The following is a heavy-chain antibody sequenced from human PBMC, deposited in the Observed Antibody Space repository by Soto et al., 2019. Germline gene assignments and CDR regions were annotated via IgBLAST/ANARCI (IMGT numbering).Heavy chain of an antibody. CDR1: GGTFSSYA. Sequence: SVKVSCKASGGTFSSYAISWVRQAPGQGLEWMGGIIPIFGTANYAQKFQGRVTITADKSTSPAYLELSSLRSKDTAVYYCARHRRRPWFGALLNDACDTCRQGTMVTV. D-gene: IGHD3-10*01. V-gene: IGHV1-69*06. CDR3: ARHRRRPWFGALLNDACDT. J-gene: IGHJ3*02. CDR2: IIPIFGTA.